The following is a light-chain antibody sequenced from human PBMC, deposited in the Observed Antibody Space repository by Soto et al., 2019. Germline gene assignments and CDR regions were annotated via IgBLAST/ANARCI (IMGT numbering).Light chain of an antibody. CDR1: QSVSSSY. J-gene: IGKJ1*01. CDR2: GAS. Sequence: IVLTQSPGTLCLSPGERATLSCRASQSVSSSYLAWYQQKPGQAPRLLIYGASSRATDIADRFSGSGSGTDFTLTISRLEPEDLAVYYCQQYGSSQWTIGQGTKVDI. V-gene: IGKV3-20*01. CDR3: QQYGSSQWT.